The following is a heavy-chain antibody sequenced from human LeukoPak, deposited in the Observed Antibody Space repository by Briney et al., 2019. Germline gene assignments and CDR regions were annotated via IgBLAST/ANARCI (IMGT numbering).Heavy chain of an antibody. CDR2: MNPNSGNT. D-gene: IGHD3-10*01. CDR1: GYTFTSYG. Sequence: ASVKVSCKASGYTFTSYGINWVRQATGQGLEWMGWMNPNSGNTGYAQKFQGRVTMTRNTSISTAYMELSSLRSEDTAVYYCARFGPRYDDAFDIWGQGTMVTVSS. V-gene: IGHV1-8*01. J-gene: IGHJ3*02. CDR3: ARFGPRYDDAFDI.